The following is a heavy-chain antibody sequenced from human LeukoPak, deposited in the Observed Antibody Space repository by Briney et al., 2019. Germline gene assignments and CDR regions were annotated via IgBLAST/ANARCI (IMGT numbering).Heavy chain of an antibody. V-gene: IGHV3-23*01. CDR3: AKGQYSSSWSHFDY. CDR2: ISGSGGST. Sequence: GGSLRLSCAASGFTFSSYAMSWVRQAPGKGLEWVSAISGSGGSTYYADSVKGRFTISRDNAKNSLYLQMNSLRAEDTALYYCAKGQYSSSWSHFDYWGQGTLVTVSS. CDR1: GFTFSSYA. J-gene: IGHJ4*02. D-gene: IGHD6-13*01.